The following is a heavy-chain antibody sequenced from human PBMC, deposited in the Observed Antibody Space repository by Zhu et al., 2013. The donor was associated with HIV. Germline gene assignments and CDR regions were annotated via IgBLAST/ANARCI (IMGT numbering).Heavy chain of an antibody. Sequence: EVQLLESGGGLVQPGGSLRLSCAASGFTFSSYAMSWVRQAPGKGLEWVSGISWNSGSIGYADSVKGRFTISRDNAKNSLYLQMNSLRAEDTALYYCAKTPSPTVTPDGDLYYFDYWGQGTLVTVSS. CDR1: GFTFSSYA. J-gene: IGHJ4*02. CDR2: ISWNSGSI. V-gene: IGHV3-9*01. D-gene: IGHD4-17*01. CDR3: AKTPSPTVTPDGDLYYFDY.